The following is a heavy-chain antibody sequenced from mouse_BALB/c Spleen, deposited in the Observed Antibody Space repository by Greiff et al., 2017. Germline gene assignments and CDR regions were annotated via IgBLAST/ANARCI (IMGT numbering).Heavy chain of an antibody. J-gene: IGHJ2*01. Sequence: EVQLQESGAELVKPGASVKLSCTASGFNIKDTYMHWVKQRPEQGLEWIGRIDPANGNTKYDPKFQGKATITADTSSNTAYLQLSSLTSEDTAVYYCARLADDTFDYWGQGTTLTVSS. CDR1: GFNIKDTY. D-gene: IGHD2-3*01. CDR2: IDPANGNT. CDR3: ARLADDTFDY. V-gene: IGHV14-3*02.